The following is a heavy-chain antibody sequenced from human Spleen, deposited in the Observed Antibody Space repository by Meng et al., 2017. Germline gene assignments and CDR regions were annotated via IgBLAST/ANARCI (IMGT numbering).Heavy chain of an antibody. CDR1: VFTFCANY. V-gene: IGHV3-11*01. CDR2: ISSRGNSI. CDR3: ASENWRLFDY. D-gene: IGHD1-1*01. J-gene: IGHJ4*02. Sequence: VGGLVNPQWTRSLSCASSVFTFCANYIGCLRHATGKWLEWLSYISSRGNSIYYADSVKGRFIISRDNAKNSLYLQMNSLRAEDTAIYYCASENWRLFDYWGQGTLVTVSS.